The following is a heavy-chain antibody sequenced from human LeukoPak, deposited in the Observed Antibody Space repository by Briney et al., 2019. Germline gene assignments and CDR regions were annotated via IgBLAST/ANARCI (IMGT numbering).Heavy chain of an antibody. Sequence: GASVKVSCKASGYTFTSYYIHWVRQAPGQGLEWMGVINSSGGGTTYAQKFQGRVTMTRDTSTSTVYMELSSLRSEDTAVYYCARAIFGVVIISYAFDIWGQGTMVTVSS. J-gene: IGHJ3*02. CDR3: ARAIFGVVIISYAFDI. V-gene: IGHV1-46*01. CDR2: INSSGGGT. CDR1: GYTFTSYY. D-gene: IGHD3-3*01.